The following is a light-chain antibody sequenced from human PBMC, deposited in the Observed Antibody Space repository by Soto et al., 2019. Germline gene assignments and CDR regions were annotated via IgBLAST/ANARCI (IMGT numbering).Light chain of an antibody. V-gene: IGLV2-23*01. J-gene: IGLJ2*01. Sequence: QSALTQPASVSGSPGQSITISCTGSSSDVGSYDVVSWYQQHPGKAPKLMIYEDNKRPSGVSNRFSGSKSGNTASLTIAGLQAEDEADYYCCSYADSNTRVFGGGTKLTVL. CDR3: CSYADSNTRV. CDR2: EDN. CDR1: SSDVGSYDV.